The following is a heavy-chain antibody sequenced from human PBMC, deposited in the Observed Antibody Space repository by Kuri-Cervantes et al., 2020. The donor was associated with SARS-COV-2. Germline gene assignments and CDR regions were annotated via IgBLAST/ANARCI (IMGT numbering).Heavy chain of an antibody. CDR1: GGTFSSYA. Sequence: SVKVSCKASGGTFSSYAISWVRQAPGQGLEWMGGIIPIFGTANYAQKFQGRVTITADKSTSTAYMELSSLRSEDTAVYYWARAGGGGGYYFDYWGQGTLVTVSS. CDR3: ARAGGGGGYYFDY. J-gene: IGHJ4*02. CDR2: IIPIFGTA. D-gene: IGHD3-16*01. V-gene: IGHV1-69*06.